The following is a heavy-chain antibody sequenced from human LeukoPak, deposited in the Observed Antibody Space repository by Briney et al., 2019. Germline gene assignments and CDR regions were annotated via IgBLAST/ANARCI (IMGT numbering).Heavy chain of an antibody. D-gene: IGHD3-10*01. CDR3: AKDHEPHRAFYYYGMDV. Sequence: PGGSLRLSCAASGFTFSSYGMHWVRQAPGKGLEWVAVISYDGSNKYYADSVKGRFTISRDNSKNTLYLQMNSLRAEDTAVYYCAKDHEPHRAFYYYGMDVWGQGTTVTVSS. V-gene: IGHV3-30*18. CDR2: ISYDGSNK. CDR1: GFTFSSYG. J-gene: IGHJ6*02.